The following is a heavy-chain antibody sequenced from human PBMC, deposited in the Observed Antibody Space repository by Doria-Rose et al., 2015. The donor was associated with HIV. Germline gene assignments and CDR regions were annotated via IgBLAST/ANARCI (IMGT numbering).Heavy chain of an antibody. CDR1: GFTFGAYA. J-gene: IGHJ4*02. CDR3: TRGFPGYSNYVPYYFGC. CDR2: IRSKAYGGTT. Sequence: QQVESGGGLIQPGRSLRLSCTASGFTFGAYAMSWFRQAPGKGLEWVGFIRSKAYGGTTEYAASVKGRFTITRDDSKRIAYLQMNSLKPEDAAVYYCTRGFPGYSNYVPYYFGCWGQGTLVTVSS. V-gene: IGHV3-49*03. D-gene: IGHD4-4*01.